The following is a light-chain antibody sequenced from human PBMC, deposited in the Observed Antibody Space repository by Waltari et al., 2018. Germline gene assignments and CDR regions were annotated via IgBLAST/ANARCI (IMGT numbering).Light chain of an antibody. Sequence: QSALTQPASVSGSPGQQITITCTGTTADIGSYNYVSWYQQYPGEAPTLIVYDVDNRPSGISDRFSGSKSGNTASLTISGLQTEDEADYYCSSYTSGASVDVFGTGTRVTVL. CDR1: TADIGSYNY. CDR2: DVD. J-gene: IGLJ1*01. CDR3: SSYTSGASVDV. V-gene: IGLV2-14*01.